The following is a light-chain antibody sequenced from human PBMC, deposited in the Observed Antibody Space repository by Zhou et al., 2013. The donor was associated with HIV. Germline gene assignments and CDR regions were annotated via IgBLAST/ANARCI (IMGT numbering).Light chain of an antibody. Sequence: EIVLTQSPGTLTLSPGERATLSCRASQSVSSSYLAWYQQKPGQAPRLLIIGASSRATGIPDRFSGSGSGTDFTLTISRLEPEDFAVYYCQQYGSSPPTFGQGTRLEI. V-gene: IGKV3-20*01. J-gene: IGKJ5*01. CDR1: QSVSSSY. CDR2: GAS. CDR3: QQYGSSPPT.